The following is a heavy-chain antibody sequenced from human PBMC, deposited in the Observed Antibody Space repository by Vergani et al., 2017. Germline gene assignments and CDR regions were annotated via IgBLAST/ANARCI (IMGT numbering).Heavy chain of an antibody. Sequence: QVQLVQSGAEVKKPGSSVTVSCKSSGGTFSSYAISWVRPAPGQGLEWMGVIIPIFVTANYAQKFQGRVTIPADESTSTTYMELSSLRSEATAVYYCASNHVNLRFFGNWFDPWGQGTLVTVSS. CDR2: IIPIFVTA. V-gene: IGHV1-69*01. CDR3: ASNHVNLRFFGNWFDP. CDR1: GGTFSSYA. J-gene: IGHJ5*02. D-gene: IGHD3-3*01.